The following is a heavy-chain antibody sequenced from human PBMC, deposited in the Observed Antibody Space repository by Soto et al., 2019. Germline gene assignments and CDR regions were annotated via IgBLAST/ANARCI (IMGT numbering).Heavy chain of an antibody. D-gene: IGHD5-12*01. CDR1: GFTFSSYA. J-gene: IGHJ4*02. CDR2: ISYDGSNK. CDR3: ARGSIVATISIFEGSDY. V-gene: IGHV3-30-3*01. Sequence: GGSLRLSCAASGFTFSSYAMHWVRQAPGKGLEWVAVISYDGSNKYYADSVKGRFTISRDNSKNTLYLQMNSLRAEDTAVYYCARGSIVATISIFEGSDYWGQGTLVTVSS.